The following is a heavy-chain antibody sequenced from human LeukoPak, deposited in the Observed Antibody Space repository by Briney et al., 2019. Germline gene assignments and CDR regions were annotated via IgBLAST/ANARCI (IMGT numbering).Heavy chain of an antibody. Sequence: ASVKVSCKASGYTFTGYYMHWVRRAPGQGLEWMGWINPNSGGTNYAQKFQGRVTMTRDTSISTAYMELSRLRSDDTAVYYCAREGASSGYSLSWFDPWGQGTLVTVSS. CDR2: INPNSGGT. V-gene: IGHV1-2*02. J-gene: IGHJ5*02. CDR3: AREGASSGYSLSWFDP. D-gene: IGHD3-22*01. CDR1: GYTFTGYY.